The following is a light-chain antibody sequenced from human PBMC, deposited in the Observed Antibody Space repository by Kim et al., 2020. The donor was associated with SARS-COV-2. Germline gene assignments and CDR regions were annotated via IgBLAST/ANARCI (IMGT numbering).Light chain of an antibody. Sequence: QAGLTQPPSVSKGLRQTATLTCTGNSNNVGNQGAAWLQQHQGHPPKLLSYRNDNRPSGISERFSASRSGNTASLTITGLQPEDEADYYCSAWDSSLSAYLFGTGTKFTVL. CDR1: SNNVGNQG. CDR3: SAWDSSLSAYL. CDR2: RND. J-gene: IGLJ1*01. V-gene: IGLV10-54*01.